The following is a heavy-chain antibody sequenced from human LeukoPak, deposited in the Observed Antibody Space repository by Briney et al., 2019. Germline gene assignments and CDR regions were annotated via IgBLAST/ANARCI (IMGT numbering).Heavy chain of an antibody. CDR1: GGSISSSNYY. J-gene: IGHJ5*02. CDR3: ARLSYYYDSSGFDNWFDP. CDR2: IYYTGAT. V-gene: IGHV4-39*07. D-gene: IGHD3-22*01. Sequence: PSETLSLTCIVAGGSISSSNYYWGWVRQPPGKGLEWIGSIYYTGATYYNPSLKSRVTMSVDTSKNQFSLKLSSVAAADTAVYYCARLSYYYDSSGFDNWFDPWGQGTLVTVSS.